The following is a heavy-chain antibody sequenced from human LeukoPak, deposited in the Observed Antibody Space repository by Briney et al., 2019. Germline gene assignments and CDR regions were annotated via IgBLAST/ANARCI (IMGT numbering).Heavy chain of an antibody. D-gene: IGHD3-3*01. CDR3: ARDLGRGFFGA. CDR1: GFTFSSYA. CDR2: ISASGGNT. V-gene: IGHV3-23*01. J-gene: IGHJ5*02. Sequence: GGSLRLSCAASGFTFSSYAMSWVRQAPGKGLEWVSGISASGGNTYYADSVKGRFTISRDNSRNTLYVQMNSLRVEDTAVYYCARDLGRGFFGAWGQGTLVTVSS.